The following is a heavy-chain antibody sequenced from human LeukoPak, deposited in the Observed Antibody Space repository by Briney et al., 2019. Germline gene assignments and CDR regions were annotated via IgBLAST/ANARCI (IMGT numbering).Heavy chain of an antibody. V-gene: IGHV3-21*01. CDR1: GFTFSSYS. CDR3: ARDRESSSWFDY. J-gene: IGHJ4*02. CDR2: ISSSSSYI. D-gene: IGHD6-13*01. Sequence: PGGSLRLSCAASGFTFSSYSMNWVRQAPGKGLEWVSSISSSSSYIYYADSVEGRFTISRDNAKNSLYLQMKSLRAEDTAVYYCARDRESSSWFDYWGQGTLVTVSS.